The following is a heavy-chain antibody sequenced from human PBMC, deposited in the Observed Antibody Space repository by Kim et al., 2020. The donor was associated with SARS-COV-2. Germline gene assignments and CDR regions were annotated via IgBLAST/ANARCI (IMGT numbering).Heavy chain of an antibody. D-gene: IGHD3-9*01. J-gene: IGHJ4*02. CDR1: GYTLTELS. CDR3: ATASNYDILTGYSHPPDY. V-gene: IGHV1-24*01. CDR2: FDPEDGET. Sequence: ASVKVSCKVSGYTLTELSMHWVRQAPGKGLEWMGGFDPEDGETIYAQKFQGRVTMTEDTSTDTAYMELSSLRSEDTVVYYCATASNYDILTGYSHPPDYWGQGTLVTVSS.